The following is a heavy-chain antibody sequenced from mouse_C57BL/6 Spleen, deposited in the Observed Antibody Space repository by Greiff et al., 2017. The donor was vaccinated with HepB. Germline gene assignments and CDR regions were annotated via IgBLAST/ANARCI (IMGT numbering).Heavy chain of an antibody. D-gene: IGHD2-4*01. CDR1: GYAFTNYL. Sequence: QVQLKESGAELVRPGTSVKVSCKASGYAFTNYLIEWVKQRPGQGLEWIGVINPGSGGTNYNEKFKGKATLTADKSSSTAYMQLSSLTSEDSAVYFCARSGDYDGGDFDYWGQGTTLTVSS. J-gene: IGHJ2*01. CDR2: INPGSGGT. V-gene: IGHV1-54*01. CDR3: ARSGDYDGGDFDY.